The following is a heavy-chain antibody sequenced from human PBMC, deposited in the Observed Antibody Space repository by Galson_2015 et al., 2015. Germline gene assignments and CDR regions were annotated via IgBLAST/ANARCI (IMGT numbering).Heavy chain of an antibody. D-gene: IGHD2-8*01. CDR3: ARAHCTNGVCYFWNAFDI. J-gene: IGHJ3*02. CDR1: GFTFSDYY. CDR2: ISSSGSTR. Sequence: SLRLSCAASGFTFSDYYMSWIRQAPGKGLEWISYISSSGSTRYYADSVKGRLTISRDNAKNSLYLQMNSLRAEDTAVYYCARAHCTNGVCYFWNAFDIWGQGTMVTVSS. V-gene: IGHV3-11*01.